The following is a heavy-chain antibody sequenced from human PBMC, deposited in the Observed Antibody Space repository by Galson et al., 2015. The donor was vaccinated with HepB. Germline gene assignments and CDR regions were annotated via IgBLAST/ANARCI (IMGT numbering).Heavy chain of an antibody. V-gene: IGHV3-30*18. CDR3: AKDKPNGYGDYAPGGY. D-gene: IGHD4-17*01. Sequence: SLRLSCAASGFTFSSYGMHWVRQAPGKGLEWVAVISYDGSNKYYADSVKGRFTISRDSSKNTLYLQMNSLRAEDTAVYYCAKDKPNGYGDYAPGGYWGQGTLVTVSS. CDR1: GFTFSSYG. J-gene: IGHJ4*02. CDR2: ISYDGSNK.